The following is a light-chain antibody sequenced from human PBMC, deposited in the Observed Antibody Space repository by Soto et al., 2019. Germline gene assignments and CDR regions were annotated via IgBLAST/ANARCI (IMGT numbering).Light chain of an antibody. Sequence: QSALTQPPSASGSPGQSVTISCTGTSSDVGGYNYVSWYQQYPGKVPKLMVYEVNNRPSGVPDRFSGSKSGNTASLTVSGLLAEDEADYYCTSYAGGNNVFGTGTKLTVL. CDR2: EVN. J-gene: IGLJ1*01. CDR3: TSYAGGNNV. V-gene: IGLV2-8*01. CDR1: SSDVGGYNY.